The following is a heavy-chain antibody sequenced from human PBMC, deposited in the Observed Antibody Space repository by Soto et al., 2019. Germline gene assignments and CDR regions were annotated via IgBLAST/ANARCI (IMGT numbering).Heavy chain of an antibody. CDR3: ARAAYEILTGYYRR. Sequence: ASVKVSCKASGYTFTTYAIHWVRQAPGQSLEWMGWINTANGNTDYSQKFQDRVTMTTDTSTSTAYMELRSLRSDDTAMYYCARAAYEILTGYYRRWGQGTLVTVSS. D-gene: IGHD3-9*01. V-gene: IGHV1-3*04. J-gene: IGHJ4*02. CDR2: INTANGNT. CDR1: GYTFTTYA.